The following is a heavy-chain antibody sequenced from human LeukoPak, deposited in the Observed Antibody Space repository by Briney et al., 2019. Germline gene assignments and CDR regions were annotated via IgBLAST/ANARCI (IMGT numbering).Heavy chain of an antibody. D-gene: IGHD3-22*01. CDR3: ARVPTDYYDSSGYYFDY. CDR1: GGSIGSGGYY. V-gene: IGHV4-31*03. CDR2: IYYSGST. J-gene: IGHJ4*02. Sequence: NPSQTLSLTCTVSGGSIGSGGYYWSWIRQHPGKGLEWIGYIYYSGSTYYNPSLKSRVTISVDTSKNQFSLKLSSVTAADTAVYYCARVPTDYYDSSGYYFDYWGQGTLVTVSS.